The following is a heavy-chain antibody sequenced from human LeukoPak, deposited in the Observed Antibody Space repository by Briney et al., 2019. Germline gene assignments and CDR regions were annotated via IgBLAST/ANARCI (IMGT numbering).Heavy chain of an antibody. CDR2: MNPNSGNT. Sequence: ASVKVSCKASGYTFTSYDINWVRQATGQGLEWMGWMNPNSGNTGYAQKFQGRVTITRNTSISTAYLHWSSLKASDTAMYYCARLSGPESVLLSVRPTMYRAFDIWGQGTMVTVSS. CDR1: GYTFTSYD. V-gene: IGHV1-8*03. CDR3: ARLSGPESVLLSVRPTMYRAFDI. D-gene: IGHD3-10*01. J-gene: IGHJ3*02.